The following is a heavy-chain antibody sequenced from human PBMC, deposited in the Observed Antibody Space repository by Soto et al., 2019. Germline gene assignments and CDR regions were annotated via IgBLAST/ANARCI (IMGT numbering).Heavy chain of an antibody. D-gene: IGHD6-13*01. J-gene: IGHJ4*02. CDR1: GYSFTSYR. CDR2: IYPGDSDT. V-gene: IGHV5-51*01. CDR3: ARTIAAAGTGFDY. Sequence: PGESLKISCKGSGYSFTSYRIGWVRQMPGKGLEWMGIIYPGDSDTRYSPSFQGQVTISADKSTNTAYLQWSSLKASDTAIYYCARTIAAAGTGFDYWGQGTLVTVSS.